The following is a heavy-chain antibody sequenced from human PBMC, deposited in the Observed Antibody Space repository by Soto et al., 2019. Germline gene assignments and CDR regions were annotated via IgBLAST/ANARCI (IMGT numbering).Heavy chain of an antibody. V-gene: IGHV1-2*02. Sequence: SSVKVSCKASGYTFTGYYMHWVRQAPGQGLEWMGWINPNSGGTNYAQKFQGRVTMTRDTSISTAYMELSRLRSDDTAVYYCARYIRYSVYENLFASCGQGSLVTVSS. CDR3: ARYIRYSVYENLFAS. D-gene: IGHD5-12*01. CDR1: GYTFTGYY. CDR2: INPNSGGT. J-gene: IGHJ5*01.